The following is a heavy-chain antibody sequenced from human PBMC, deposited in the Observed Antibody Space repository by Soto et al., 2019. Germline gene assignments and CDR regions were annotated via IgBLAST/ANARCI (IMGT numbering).Heavy chain of an antibody. Sequence: GGSLRLSCAASGFTFSSYWMHWVRQAPGKGLVWVSRINSDGSSTSYADSVKGRFTISRDNAKNTLYLQMNSLRAEDTAVYYCARDLGYYDSSGYDHYYYGMDVWGQGTTVTVSS. J-gene: IGHJ6*02. CDR2: INSDGSST. CDR1: GFTFSSYW. CDR3: ARDLGYYDSSGYDHYYYGMDV. V-gene: IGHV3-74*01. D-gene: IGHD3-22*01.